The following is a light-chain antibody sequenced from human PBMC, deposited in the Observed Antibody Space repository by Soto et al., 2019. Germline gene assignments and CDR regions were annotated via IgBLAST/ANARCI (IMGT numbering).Light chain of an antibody. CDR2: TSN. CDR3: AAWDDSLSGVV. CDR1: SSNIGSNT. J-gene: IGLJ2*01. Sequence: QSVLTQPPSASGTPGQRVTISCSGSSSNIGSNTVNWYQQLPGTAPKLLFYTSNQRPSGVPDRFSGSKSGTSASLAISGLQSEDEADYYCAAWDDSLSGVVFGGGTKVTVL. V-gene: IGLV1-44*01.